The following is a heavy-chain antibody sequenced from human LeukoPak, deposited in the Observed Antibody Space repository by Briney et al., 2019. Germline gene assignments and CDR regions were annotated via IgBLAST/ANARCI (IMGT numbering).Heavy chain of an antibody. CDR3: AKFSRVQSSF. V-gene: IGHV3-7*01. Sequence: GGSLRLSCVASGFTFSDYWMSWVRQAPGKGLEWVANIKYDGIDKQYVDSIKGRFTISRDNAKNTLYLQMDSLRVDDTAIYYCAKFSRVQSSFWGQGTLVTVSS. D-gene: IGHD4/OR15-4a*01. J-gene: IGHJ4*02. CDR1: GFTFSDYW. CDR2: IKYDGIDK.